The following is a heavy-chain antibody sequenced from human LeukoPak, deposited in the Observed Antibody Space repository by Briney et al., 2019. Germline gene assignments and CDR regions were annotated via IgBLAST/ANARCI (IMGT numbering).Heavy chain of an antibody. D-gene: IGHD3-22*01. CDR2: ISGSGGST. Sequence: GGSLRLSCAASGFTFSSYAMNWVRQAPGKGLEWVSAISGSGGSTYYADSVKGRFTISRDNSKNTLYLQMNSLRAEDTAVYYCAKPYYYDSSGYSDYYYGMDVWGQGTTVTVSS. CDR3: AKPYYYDSSGYSDYYYGMDV. CDR1: GFTFSSYA. V-gene: IGHV3-23*01. J-gene: IGHJ6*02.